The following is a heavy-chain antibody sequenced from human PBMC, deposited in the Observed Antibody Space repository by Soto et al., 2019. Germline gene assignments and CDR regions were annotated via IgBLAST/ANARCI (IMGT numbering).Heavy chain of an antibody. CDR3: AREYTYGSNFFDC. V-gene: IGHV4-31*03. Sequence: QVQLQESGPGLVKPSQTLSLTCTVSGGSISSAAYYWSWIRQHPGKGLEWIGYISHSGSTYYTPSLKSRVIISADTSKNQFSVNLTSVTATDTAAYYCAREYTYGSNFFDCWGQGALVTVSS. J-gene: IGHJ4*02. CDR2: ISHSGST. CDR1: GGSISSAAYY. D-gene: IGHD5-18*01.